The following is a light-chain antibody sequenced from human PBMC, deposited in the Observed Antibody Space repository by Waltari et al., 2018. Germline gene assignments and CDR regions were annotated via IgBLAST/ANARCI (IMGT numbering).Light chain of an antibody. V-gene: IGKV4-1*01. Sequence: DIVMTQSPDSLTASLGERATINCKSSRNILYSSNNKNHLAWYQQKPGQPPKLRIYWASTRESAVPDRFSGSGSGTDFTLTSRSLQPEDVAVYYCQQYYTTPPYTFGQGTKLEIK. CDR2: WAS. CDR3: QQYYTTPPYT. CDR1: RNILYSSNNKNH. J-gene: IGKJ2*01.